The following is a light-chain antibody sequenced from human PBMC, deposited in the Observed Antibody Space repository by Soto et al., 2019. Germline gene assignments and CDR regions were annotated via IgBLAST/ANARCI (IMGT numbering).Light chain of an antibody. CDR1: QSVSSSY. Sequence: EIVLTQSPATLSLSPGERATLSCRASQSVSSSYLAWYQQKPGQAPRLLIYGASSRATGIPDRFSGSGSGTDFTLTISSLEPEDFAVYFCQQYNNWPPLTFGQGTRLEIK. CDR3: QQYNNWPPLT. V-gene: IGKV3-20*01. J-gene: IGKJ5*01. CDR2: GAS.